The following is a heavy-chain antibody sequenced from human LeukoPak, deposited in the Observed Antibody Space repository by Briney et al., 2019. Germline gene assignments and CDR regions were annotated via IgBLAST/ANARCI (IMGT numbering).Heavy chain of an antibody. Sequence: SETLSLTCTVSGGSTSSYYWSWIRQPPGKGLEWIGYIYYSGSTNYNPSLKSRVTISVDTSKNQFSLKLSSVTAADTAVYYCARRIAATRPGYYFDYWGQGTLVTVSS. D-gene: IGHD6-13*01. V-gene: IGHV4-59*12. CDR1: GGSTSSYY. CDR2: IYYSGST. J-gene: IGHJ4*02. CDR3: ARRIAATRPGYYFDY.